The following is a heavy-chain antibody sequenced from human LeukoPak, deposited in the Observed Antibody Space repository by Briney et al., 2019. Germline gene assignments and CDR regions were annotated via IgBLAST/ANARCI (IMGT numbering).Heavy chain of an antibody. CDR3: AFLGGSYFFDY. CDR1: GYTFTSYY. D-gene: IGHD1-26*01. CDR2: INPSGGST. J-gene: IGHJ4*02. V-gene: IGHV1-46*01. Sequence: ASVKVSCKASGYTFTSYYAHWVRQAPGEGLEWMGIINPSGGSTSYAQKFQGRVTMTRDMSTSTVYMELSSLRSEDTAVYYCAFLGGSYFFDYWGQGTLVTVSS.